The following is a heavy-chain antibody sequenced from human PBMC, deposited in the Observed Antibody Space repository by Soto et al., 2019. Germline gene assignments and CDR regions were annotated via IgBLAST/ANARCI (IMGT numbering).Heavy chain of an antibody. V-gene: IGHV4-30-4*01. CDR1: GGSICSGDYY. D-gene: IGHD5-18*01. CDR3: ARTVDIAMVSTWYFDL. Sequence: PSETLSLTCTVSGGSICSGDYYWSWIRQPPGKGLEWIGYIYYSGSTYYNPSLKSRVTISVDTSKNQFSLKLSSVTAADTAVYYCARTVDIAMVSTWYFDLWGRGTLVTVSS. CDR2: IYYSGST. J-gene: IGHJ2*01.